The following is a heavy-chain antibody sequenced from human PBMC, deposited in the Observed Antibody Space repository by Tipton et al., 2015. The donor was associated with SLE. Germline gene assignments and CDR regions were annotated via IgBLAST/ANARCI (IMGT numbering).Heavy chain of an antibody. CDR1: GGSFGTYY. CDR2: IDFRGRT. D-gene: IGHD2-2*01. Sequence: GLVKPSETLSLTCGVSGGSFGTYYWTWVRQTPGKGLEWIGEIDFRGRTNYNPSLESRVTISRDTSRKHLSLIMSSVTAADTAVYYCARAEVVVIPAARFSYYYGMDVWGQGTTVTVSS. CDR3: ARAEVVVIPAARFSYYYGMDV. V-gene: IGHV4-34*01. J-gene: IGHJ6*02.